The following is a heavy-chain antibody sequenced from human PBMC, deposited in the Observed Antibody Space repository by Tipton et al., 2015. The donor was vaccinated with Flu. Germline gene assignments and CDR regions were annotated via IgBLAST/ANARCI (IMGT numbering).Heavy chain of an antibody. J-gene: IGHJ4*02. CDR1: EFDVSRSY. CDR3: ARAHRDDYERLDYFDY. CDR2: IYAGGSI. D-gene: IGHD5-24*01. V-gene: IGHV3-53*01. Sequence: GSLRLSCAASEFDVSRSYMGWVRQAPGKGLEWVSVIYAGGSIFYADSVAGRFTISRDNSKNTLYLQTDSLRAEDTAVYYCARAHRDDYERLDYFDYWGQGTLVTVSS.